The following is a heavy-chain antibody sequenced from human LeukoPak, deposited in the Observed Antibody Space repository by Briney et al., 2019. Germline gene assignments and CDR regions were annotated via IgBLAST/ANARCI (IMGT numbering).Heavy chain of an antibody. CDR1: GFAVSSNY. V-gene: IGHV3-23*01. CDR2: ISGSGGST. D-gene: IGHD2-21*02. CDR3: AKDVVVTTYYYYYYGMDV. Sequence: GGSLRLSCAASGFAVSSNYMSWVRQAPGKGLEWVSAISGSGGSTYYADSVKGRFTISRDNSKNTLYLQMNSLRAEDTAVYYCAKDVVVTTYYYYYYGMDVWGQGTTVTVSS. J-gene: IGHJ6*02.